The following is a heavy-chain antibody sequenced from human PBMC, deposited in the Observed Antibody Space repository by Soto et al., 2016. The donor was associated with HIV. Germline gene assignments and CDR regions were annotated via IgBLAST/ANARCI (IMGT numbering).Heavy chain of an antibody. D-gene: IGHD3-22*01. CDR3: TTDRIPNHYDSSGYFSY. V-gene: IGHV3-74*01. Sequence: EVQLVESGGGLVQPGGSLRLSCAASGFTFSSFWMHWVRQAPGKGLVWVSRINSDGSTITYADSVKGRFTISRDNTKNTVYLQMNSLRAEDTAVYYCTTDRIPNHYDSSGYFSYWGQGTLVTVSS. CDR2: INSDGSTI. J-gene: IGHJ4*02. CDR1: GFTFSSFW.